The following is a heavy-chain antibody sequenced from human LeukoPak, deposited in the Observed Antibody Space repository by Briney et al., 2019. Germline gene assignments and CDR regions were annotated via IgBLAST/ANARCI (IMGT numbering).Heavy chain of an antibody. Sequence: SETLSLTCAVYGGSFSGYYWSWIRQPPGKGLEWIGEINHSGSTNYNPSLKSRVTISVDTSKNQFSLKLSSVTAADTAVYYCARAGGDSSFYWGQGTLVTVSS. D-gene: IGHD3-16*01. CDR2: INHSGST. V-gene: IGHV4-34*01. J-gene: IGHJ4*02. CDR3: ARAGGDSSFY. CDR1: GGSFSGYY.